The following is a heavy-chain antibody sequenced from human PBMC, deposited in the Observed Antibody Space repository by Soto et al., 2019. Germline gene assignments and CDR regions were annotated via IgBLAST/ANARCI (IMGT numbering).Heavy chain of an antibody. J-gene: IGHJ4*02. CDR3: ARHHRPFPLSSPDYGDYGLDY. CDR2: IYYSGST. V-gene: IGHV4-59*08. CDR1: GGSISSYY. D-gene: IGHD4-17*01. Sequence: KPSETLSLTCTVSGGSISSYYWSWIRQPPGKGLEWIGYIYYSGSTNYNPSPKSRVTISVDTSKNQFSLKLSSVTAADTAVYYCARHHRPFPLSSPDYGDYGLDYWGQGTLVTVSS.